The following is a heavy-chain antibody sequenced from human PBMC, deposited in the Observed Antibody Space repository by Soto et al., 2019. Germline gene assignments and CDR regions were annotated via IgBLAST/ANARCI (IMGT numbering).Heavy chain of an antibody. CDR3: ARVNWNYARYYFDY. D-gene: IGHD1-7*01. CDR1: GFTFSNNA. Sequence: PGGSLRLSCAASGFTFSNNAMSWVRQAPGKGLEWVSAISGSGGSTFYADSVKGRFTISRDNSKNTLYVQMNSLRADDTAVYYCARVNWNYARYYFDYWGPGTLVTVSS. V-gene: IGHV3-23*01. CDR2: ISGSGGST. J-gene: IGHJ4*02.